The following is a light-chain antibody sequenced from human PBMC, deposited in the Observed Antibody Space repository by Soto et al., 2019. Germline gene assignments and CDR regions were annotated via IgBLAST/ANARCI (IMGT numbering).Light chain of an antibody. CDR3: QQLNGYVALT. J-gene: IGKJ4*01. CDR1: QGISTY. V-gene: IGKV1-9*01. CDR2: DAS. Sequence: DIQLTQSPSFLYASVGDRVTITCRVSQGISTYLAWYQQRPGKAPKLLIYDASTLQSGVPSRFSGSRSGTEFTLTISSLQPEDFATYYCQQLNGYVALTFGGGTKVDIK.